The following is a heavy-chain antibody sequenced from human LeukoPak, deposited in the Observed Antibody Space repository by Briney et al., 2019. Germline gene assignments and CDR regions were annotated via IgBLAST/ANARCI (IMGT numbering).Heavy chain of an antibody. Sequence: ASVKVSCKASGYTFTSYYMHWVRQAPGQGLEWMGIINPSGGSTSYAQKFQGRVTMTRDMSTSTVYMELSSLRSEDTAVYYCAKDTGYYYYYMDVWGKGTTVTISS. V-gene: IGHV1-46*01. CDR3: AKDTGYYYYYMDV. CDR1: GYTFTSYY. CDR2: INPSGGST. D-gene: IGHD2-8*02. J-gene: IGHJ6*03.